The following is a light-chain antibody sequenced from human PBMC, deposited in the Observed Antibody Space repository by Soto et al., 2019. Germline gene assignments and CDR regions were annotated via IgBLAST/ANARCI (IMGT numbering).Light chain of an antibody. CDR1: SSNIGSDY. CDR2: RSN. CDR3: AAWDDSLGGPV. V-gene: IGLV1-47*01. Sequence: QSVLTQPPSASETPGQRVTISCSGSSSNIGSDYVFWYHQLPGTAPKLLIYRSNQRPSGVPDRFSGSKSGTSASLAISGLRSEDEADYYCAAWDDSLGGPVFGGGTKVTVL. J-gene: IGLJ3*02.